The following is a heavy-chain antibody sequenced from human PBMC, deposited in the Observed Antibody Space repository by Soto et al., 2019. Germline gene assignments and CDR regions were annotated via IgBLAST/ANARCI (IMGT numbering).Heavy chain of an antibody. CDR1: GYTFTSYA. V-gene: IGHV7-4-1*01. CDR3: ARDVIVATTERGYYYYGMDV. J-gene: IGHJ6*02. Sequence: VSVKISCKASGYTFTSYAMNWVRQAPGQGLEWMGWINTNTGNPTYAQGFTGRFVFSLDTSVSTAYLQICSLKAEDTAVYYCARDVIVATTERGYYYYGMDVWGQGTTVTVSS. CDR2: INTNTGNP. D-gene: IGHD5-12*01.